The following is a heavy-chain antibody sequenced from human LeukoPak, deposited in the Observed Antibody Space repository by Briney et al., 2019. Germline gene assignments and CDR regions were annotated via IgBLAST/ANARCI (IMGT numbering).Heavy chain of an antibody. D-gene: IGHD3-3*01. CDR3: ARGGSYYDFWSGYYDYYYYMDV. Sequence: PSETLSLTCTISGGSISSYYWSWIRQPPGKGLEWIGYIYYSGSTNYNPSLKSRVTISVDTSKNQFSLRLTSVTAADTAVYYCARGGSYYDFWSGYYDYYYYMDVWGKGTTVTVSS. CDR1: GGSISSYY. J-gene: IGHJ6*03. CDR2: IYYSGST. V-gene: IGHV4-59*01.